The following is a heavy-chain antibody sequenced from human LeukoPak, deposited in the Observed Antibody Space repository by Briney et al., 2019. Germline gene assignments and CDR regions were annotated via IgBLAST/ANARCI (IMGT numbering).Heavy chain of an antibody. D-gene: IGHD6-13*01. J-gene: IGHJ4*02. CDR1: GFTFSSYA. CDR2: ISYDGSNK. V-gene: IGHV3-30-3*01. CDR3: ARDPSLRSSGWYWYFDY. Sequence: GGSLRLSCAASGFTFSSYAMHWVRQAPGKGLEWVAVISYDGSNKYYADSVKGRFTISRDNSKNTLYLRMNSLRAEDTAVYYCARDPSLRSSGWYWYFDYWGQGTLVTVSS.